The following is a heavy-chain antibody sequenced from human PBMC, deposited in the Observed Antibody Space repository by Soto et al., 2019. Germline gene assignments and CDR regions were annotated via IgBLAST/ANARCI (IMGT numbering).Heavy chain of an antibody. D-gene: IGHD2-15*01. CDR3: ARDHRYCSGGSCYSVSFDI. CDR2: IYYSGST. CDR1: GGSISSGGYY. J-gene: IGHJ3*02. V-gene: IGHV4-31*03. Sequence: QVQLQESGPGLVKPSQTLSLTCTVSGGSISSGGYYWSWIRHHPGKGLEWIGYIYYSGSTYYNPSLKSRVTISVDTSKNQFSLKLSSVTAADTAVYYCARDHRYCSGGSCYSVSFDIWGQGTMVTVSS.